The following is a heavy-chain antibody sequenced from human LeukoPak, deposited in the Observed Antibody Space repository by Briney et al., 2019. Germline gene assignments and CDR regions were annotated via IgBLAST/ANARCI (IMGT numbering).Heavy chain of an antibody. D-gene: IGHD2-2*01. CDR2: INPNSGGT. CDR3: ARARGYCSSTSCYADYYYYGMDV. J-gene: IGHJ6*02. CDR1: GYTFTGYY. V-gene: IGHV1-2*02. Sequence: GASVKVSCKASGYTFTGYYMHWVRQAPGQGLEWMGWINPNSGGTNYAQKFQGRVTMTRDTSISTAYMELSRLRSDDTAVYYCARARGYCSSTSCYADYYYYGMDVWGQGTTVTVSS.